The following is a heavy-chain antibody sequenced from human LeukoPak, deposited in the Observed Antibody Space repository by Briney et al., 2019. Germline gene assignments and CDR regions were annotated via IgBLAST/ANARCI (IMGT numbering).Heavy chain of an antibody. V-gene: IGHV3-74*01. CDR3: ARAAGIAAAGNPHFDY. J-gene: IGHJ4*02. Sequence: PGGSLRLSCAASGFTFSSYWMHWVRQAPGKGLVWVSRINSDGSRTTYADSVKGRFTISRDNAKNTLYLQMNSLRAEDTAVYYCARAAGIAAAGNPHFDYWGQGTLVTVSS. D-gene: IGHD6-13*01. CDR2: INSDGSRT. CDR1: GFTFSSYW.